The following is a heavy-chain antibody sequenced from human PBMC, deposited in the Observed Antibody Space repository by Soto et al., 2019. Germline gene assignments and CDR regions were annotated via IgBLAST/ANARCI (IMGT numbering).Heavy chain of an antibody. D-gene: IGHD3-10*02. CDR3: AIVRVADSPLDH. CDR1: GFIFSNYC. CDR2: ISYDGSDI. Sequence: QVQLVESGGGVVQPGRSLRLSCVGSGFIFSNYCMHWVRQAPGKGLEWVAFISYDGSDILYADSVKGRFTISRDNSKSTLFLHMNRPTAEDTAIYFCAIVRVADSPLDHWGQGTLVTVSS. V-gene: IGHV3-30*03. J-gene: IGHJ4*02.